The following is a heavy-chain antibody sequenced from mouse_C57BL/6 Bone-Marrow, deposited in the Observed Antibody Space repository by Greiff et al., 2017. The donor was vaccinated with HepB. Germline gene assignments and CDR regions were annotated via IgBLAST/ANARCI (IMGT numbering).Heavy chain of an antibody. CDR1: GYTFTDYY. D-gene: IGHD1-1*01. J-gene: IGHJ3*01. CDR3: AKIYYYGSGAY. CDR2: MGPGSGST. Sequence: QVQLQQSGAELVKPGASVKISCKASGYTFTDYYINWVKQRPGQGLEWIGKMGPGSGSTYYNEKFKGKATLTADKSSSTAYMQLSSLTSEDSAVYFCAKIYYYGSGAYWGQGTLVTVSA. V-gene: IGHV1-77*01.